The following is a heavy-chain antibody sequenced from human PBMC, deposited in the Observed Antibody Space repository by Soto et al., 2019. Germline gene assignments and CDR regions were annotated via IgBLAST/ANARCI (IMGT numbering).Heavy chain of an antibody. CDR2: MNEDGGTT. V-gene: IGHV3-74*03. Sequence: EVQLVESGGGLVRPGGSLRLSCAASGFTFSSYWMHWVRQAPGKGLVWVSRMNEDGGTTAYADSVKGRFTISRDTAKNTLDLQMTSLRVGDTVVYYLASDLSGSADVWGQGTTVTVSS. D-gene: IGHD3-10*01. CDR3: ASDLSGSADV. CDR1: GFTFSSYW. J-gene: IGHJ6*02.